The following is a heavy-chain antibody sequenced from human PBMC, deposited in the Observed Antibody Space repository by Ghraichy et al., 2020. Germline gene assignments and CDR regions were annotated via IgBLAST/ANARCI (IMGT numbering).Heavy chain of an antibody. CDR3: ARVGLAAASDESYYYYYYGMDV. CDR2: IIPIFGTA. V-gene: IGHV1-69*13. CDR1: GGTFSSYA. D-gene: IGHD6-13*01. J-gene: IGHJ6*02. Sequence: SVKVSCKASGGTFSSYAISWVRQAPGQGLEWMGGIIPIFGTANYAQKFQGRVTITADESTSTAYMELSSLRSEDTAVYYCARVGLAAASDESYYYYYYGMDVWGQGTTVTVSS.